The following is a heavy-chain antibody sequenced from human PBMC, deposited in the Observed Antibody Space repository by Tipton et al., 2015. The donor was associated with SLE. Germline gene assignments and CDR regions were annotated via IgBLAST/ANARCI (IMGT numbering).Heavy chain of an antibody. D-gene: IGHD2-15*01. CDR2: IIHSGTT. CDR3: ARNLGGNWFDP. Sequence: TLSLTCTVSGGSISSYYWSWIRQPPGKGLEWIGGIIHSGTTNYNPSPKSRVTMSVDTSKSQFSLKLRSVTAADTAIYYCARNLGGNWFDPWGQGTLVTVSS. CDR1: GGSISSYY. J-gene: IGHJ5*02. V-gene: IGHV4-59*01.